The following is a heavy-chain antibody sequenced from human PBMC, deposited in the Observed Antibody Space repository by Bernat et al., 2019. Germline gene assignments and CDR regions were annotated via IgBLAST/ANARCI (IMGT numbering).Heavy chain of an antibody. J-gene: IGHJ6*03. D-gene: IGHD4-17*01. V-gene: IGHV4-39*01. CDR3: ARRGGVTKDYYYMDV. CDR2: IYYSGST. CDR1: GGSISISTYY. Sequence: QMQLEESGPGLVKPSETLSLNCSVSGGSISISTYYWGWIRQPPGEGLEWIGTIYYSGSTYYNSSLKSRVTISVDTSKNQFSLKLSSVTAADTAVYYCARRGGVTKDYYYMDVWGKGTTVTVSS.